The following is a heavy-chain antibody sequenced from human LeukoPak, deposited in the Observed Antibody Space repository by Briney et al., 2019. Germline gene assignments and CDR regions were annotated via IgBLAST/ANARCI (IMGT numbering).Heavy chain of an antibody. Sequence: GGSLRLSCAASGFTFSSYAMSWVRQAPGKGLEWVSGISGSGGSTYYGDSVKGRFTISRDNSKNTVYLQMNSLRVEDTAVYYCAGVPWFDPWGQGTLVTVSS. D-gene: IGHD6-6*01. CDR3: AGVPWFDP. V-gene: IGHV3-23*01. CDR1: GFTFSSYA. CDR2: ISGSGGST. J-gene: IGHJ5*02.